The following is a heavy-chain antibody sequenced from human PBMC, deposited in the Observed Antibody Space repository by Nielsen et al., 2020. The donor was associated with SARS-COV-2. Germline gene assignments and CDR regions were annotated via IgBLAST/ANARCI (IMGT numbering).Heavy chain of an antibody. V-gene: IGHV3-30*18. Sequence: GESLKISCAASGFTFSSYGMHWVRQAPGKGPEWVAVISYDGSNKYYADSVKGRFTISRDNSKNTLYLQMNSLRAEDTAVYYCAKDLDEYQLLLRYYGMDVWGQGTTVTVSS. CDR1: GFTFSSYG. J-gene: IGHJ6*02. CDR2: ISYDGSNK. CDR3: AKDLDEYQLLLRYYGMDV. D-gene: IGHD2-2*01.